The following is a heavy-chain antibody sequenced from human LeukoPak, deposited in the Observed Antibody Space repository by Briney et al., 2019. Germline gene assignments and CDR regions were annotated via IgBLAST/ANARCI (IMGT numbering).Heavy chain of an antibody. D-gene: IGHD6-6*01. CDR2: IKQDGTEK. CDR1: GFTFSNYW. CDR3: ARVYGSSSGKAFDI. V-gene: IGHV3-7*01. J-gene: IGHJ3*02. Sequence: GGSLRLSCAASGFTFSNYWMSWVRQAPGKGLEWVANIKQDGTEKYYVDSVKGRFPISRDNAKNSLYLQMNSLRPEDTAVYYCARVYGSSSGKAFDIWGQGTMVTVSS.